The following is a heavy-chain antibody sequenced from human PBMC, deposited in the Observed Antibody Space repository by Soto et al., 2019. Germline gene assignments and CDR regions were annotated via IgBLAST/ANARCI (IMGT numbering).Heavy chain of an antibody. CDR1: GFTFSSYG. V-gene: IGHV3-33*01. CDR3: ARDMLRTYYYGMDV. Sequence: GGSLRLSCAASGFTFSSYGMHWVRQAPGKGLEWVAVIWYDGSNKYYADSVKGRFTISRDNSKNTLYLQMNSLRAEDTAVYYCARDMLRTYYYGMDVWGQGTTVTVSS. D-gene: IGHD3-10*02. CDR2: IWYDGSNK. J-gene: IGHJ6*02.